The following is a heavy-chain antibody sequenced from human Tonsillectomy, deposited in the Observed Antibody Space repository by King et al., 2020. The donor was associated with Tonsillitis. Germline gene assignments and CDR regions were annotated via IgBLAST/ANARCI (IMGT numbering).Heavy chain of an antibody. D-gene: IGHD1-26*01. Sequence: QLVQSGAEVKKPGASVKVSCKASGYTFTSYYIHWVRQAPGQGLEWMGIINPSGGSTNYAQKFQGRVTMTRDTSTSTVYMELSSLRSEDTTVYYCARGGVGTTLYYFDYWGQGTLVTVSP. V-gene: IGHV1-46*01. CDR2: INPSGGST. CDR1: GYTFTSYY. CDR3: ARGGVGTTLYYFDY. J-gene: IGHJ4*02.